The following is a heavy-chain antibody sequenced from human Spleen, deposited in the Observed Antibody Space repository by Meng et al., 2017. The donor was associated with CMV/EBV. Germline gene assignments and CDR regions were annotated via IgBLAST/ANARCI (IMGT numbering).Heavy chain of an antibody. Sequence: ASVKVSCKASGYTFTSYGIYWVRQARGQGLEWMGWISAYNGDTNYAQRFRGRVTMTTDTSTSTAYMELRSLRSDDTAVYYCARRGDFRTAYLVDYWGQGTLVTVSS. D-gene: IGHD3/OR15-3a*01. J-gene: IGHJ4*02. V-gene: IGHV1-18*01. CDR2: ISAYNGDT. CDR1: GYTFTSYG. CDR3: ARRGDFRTAYLVDY.